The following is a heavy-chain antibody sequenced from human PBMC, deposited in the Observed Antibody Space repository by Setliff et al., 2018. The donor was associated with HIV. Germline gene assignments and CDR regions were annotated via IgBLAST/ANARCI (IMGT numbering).Heavy chain of an antibody. CDR2: IYPGDSDI. CDR3: ARASLAARPHFFDS. D-gene: IGHD6-6*01. J-gene: IGHJ4*02. CDR1: GFPFTTYR. Sequence: PGESLKIPCQAFGFPFTTYRISWVRQMPGKGLEWMGIIYPGDSDIRYSPSFQDQVTMSADKSISTAYLQWSSLKASDTGIYFCARASLAARPHFFDSWGQGTLVTVSS. V-gene: IGHV5-51*01.